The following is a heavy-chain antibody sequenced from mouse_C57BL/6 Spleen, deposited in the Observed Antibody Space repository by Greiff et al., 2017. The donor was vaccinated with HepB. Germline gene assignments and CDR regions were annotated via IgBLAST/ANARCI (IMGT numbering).Heavy chain of an antibody. CDR2: IYPRDGST. Sequence: VQLQESGPELVKPGASVKLSCKASGYTFTSYDINWVKQRPGQGLEWIGWIYPRDGSTKYNEKFKGKATLTVDTSSSTAYMELHSLTSEDSAVYFCAREDGNYEYYFDYWGQGTTLTVSS. V-gene: IGHV1-85*01. CDR1: GYTFTSYD. D-gene: IGHD2-1*01. J-gene: IGHJ2*01. CDR3: AREDGNYEYYFDY.